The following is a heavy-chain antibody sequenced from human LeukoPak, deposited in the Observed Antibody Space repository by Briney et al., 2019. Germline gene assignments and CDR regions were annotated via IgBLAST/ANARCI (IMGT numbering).Heavy chain of an antibody. D-gene: IGHD3-10*01. V-gene: IGHV4-34*01. CDR3: ARNGGFGV. CDR1: GGSFSGYY. J-gene: IGHJ6*02. Sequence: SETLSLTCAVYGGSFSGYYWSWIRQPPGKGLEWIGEINHSGGTNYNPSLKSRVTISVDTSKNQFSLKLSSVTAADTAVYYCARNGGFGVWGQGTTVTVSS. CDR2: INHSGGT.